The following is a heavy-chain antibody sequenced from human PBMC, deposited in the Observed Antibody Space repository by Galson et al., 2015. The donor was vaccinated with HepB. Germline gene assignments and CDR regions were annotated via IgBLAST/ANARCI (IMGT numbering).Heavy chain of an antibody. D-gene: IGHD6-19*01. CDR1: GFTFSSYD. J-gene: IGHJ1*01. Sequence: SLRLCCAASGFTFSSYDMNWVRQAPGKGLEWISYISSSTSTIYYADSVKGRFTISRDNAKNSLYLQMNSLRAEDTAVYYCARAGYSSGWSNTDYFHHWGQGTLVTVSS. CDR3: ARAGYSSGWSNTDYFHH. CDR2: ISSSTSTI. V-gene: IGHV3-48*03.